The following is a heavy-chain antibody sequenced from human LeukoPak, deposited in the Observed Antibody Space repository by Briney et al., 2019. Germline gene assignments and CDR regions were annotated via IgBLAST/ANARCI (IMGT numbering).Heavy chain of an antibody. CDR1: GYTFTSYD. CDR3: ARAFSGYYLDY. CDR2: INPSGGST. V-gene: IGHV1-46*01. D-gene: IGHD3-22*01. Sequence: ASVKVSCKASGYTFTSYDINWVRQATGQGLEWMGIINPSGGSTTYAQKFQGRVTMTRDTSTRTVYMELSSLRSEDTAVYYCARAFSGYYLDYWGQGTLVTVSS. J-gene: IGHJ4*02.